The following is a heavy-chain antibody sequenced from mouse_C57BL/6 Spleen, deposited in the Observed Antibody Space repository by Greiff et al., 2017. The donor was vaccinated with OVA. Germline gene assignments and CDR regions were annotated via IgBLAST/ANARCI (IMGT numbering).Heavy chain of an antibody. CDR3: ARKEDSNYGDAMDY. CDR1: GYAFSSSW. V-gene: IGHV1-82*01. CDR2: IYPGDGDT. J-gene: IGHJ4*01. Sequence: VQRVESGPELVKPGASVKISCKASGYAFSSSWMNWVKQRPGKGLEWIGRIYPGDGDTNYNGKFKGKATLTADKSSSTAYMQLSSLTSEDSAVYFCARKEDSNYGDAMDYWGQGTSVTVSS. D-gene: IGHD2-5*01.